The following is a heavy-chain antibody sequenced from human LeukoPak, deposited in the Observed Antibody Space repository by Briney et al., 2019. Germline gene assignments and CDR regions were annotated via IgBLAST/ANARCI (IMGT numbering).Heavy chain of an antibody. CDR2: ISGSGGST. Sequence: GGSLRLSCAASGFTLSSYAMSWVRQAPGKGLEWVSAISGSGGSTYYADSVKGRFTISRDNSKNTLYLQMNSLRAEDTAVYYCARGEYSSFLGAFDIWGQGTMVTVSS. V-gene: IGHV3-23*01. J-gene: IGHJ3*02. D-gene: IGHD6-6*01. CDR1: GFTLSSYA. CDR3: ARGEYSSFLGAFDI.